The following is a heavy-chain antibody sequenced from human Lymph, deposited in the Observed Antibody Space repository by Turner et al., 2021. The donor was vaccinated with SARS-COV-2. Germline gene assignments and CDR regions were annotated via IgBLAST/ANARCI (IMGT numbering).Heavy chain of an antibody. D-gene: IGHD1-7*01. CDR1: GFTFSYAW. J-gene: IGHJ4*02. Sequence: EVQLVESGGGLVKPGGSLRLYCSASGFTFSYAWMTWVRQAPGKGLEWVGRIKSKTDGGTTDYAAPVKGRFTISRDDSKNTLYLQMNSLKTEDTAVYFCTTGWFTGTYGDYFDYWGQGTLVTVSS. V-gene: IGHV3-15*01. CDR2: IKSKTDGGTT. CDR3: TTGWFTGTYGDYFDY.